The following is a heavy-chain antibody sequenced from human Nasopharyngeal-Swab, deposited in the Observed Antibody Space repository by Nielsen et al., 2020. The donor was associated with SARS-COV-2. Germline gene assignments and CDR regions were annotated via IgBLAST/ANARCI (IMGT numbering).Heavy chain of an antibody. CDR3: ANLIFGDAFDI. D-gene: IGHD3-3*01. Sequence: GESLKISCAASGFTFSSYGMHWVRQAPGKGLEWVAVISYDGSKKYYADSVKGRFTISRDNSKNTLYLQMNSLRAEDTAVYYCANLIFGDAFDIWGQGTMVTVSS. J-gene: IGHJ3*02. CDR1: GFTFSSYG. CDR2: ISYDGSKK. V-gene: IGHV3-30*18.